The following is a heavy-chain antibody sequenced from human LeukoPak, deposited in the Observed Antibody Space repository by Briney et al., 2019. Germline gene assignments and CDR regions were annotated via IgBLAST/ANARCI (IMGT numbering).Heavy chain of an antibody. Sequence: GGSLRLSCAASGFTFSSYGMNWVRQAPGKGLEWVSSISSSSSYIYYADSVKGRFTISRDNAKNSLYLDVSSLRADDTAVYYCARDFGYYYDSSGPLGQDAFDIWGQGTMVTVSS. D-gene: IGHD3-22*01. V-gene: IGHV3-21*01. CDR1: GFTFSSYG. CDR2: ISSSSSYI. CDR3: ARDFGYYYDSSGPLGQDAFDI. J-gene: IGHJ3*02.